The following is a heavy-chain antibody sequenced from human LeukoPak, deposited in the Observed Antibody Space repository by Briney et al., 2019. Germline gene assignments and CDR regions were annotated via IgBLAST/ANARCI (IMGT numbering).Heavy chain of an antibody. D-gene: IGHD6-13*01. CDR2: IWYDGSNK. V-gene: IGHV3-33*01. Sequence: PGGSLRLSCAASGFTFNSYGMHWVRQAQGKGLEWVAVIWYDGSNKYYADSVKGRFTISRDNSKNTLYLQMNSLRAEDTAVYYCARDARSSSHYDYWGQGTLVTVSS. J-gene: IGHJ4*02. CDR3: ARDARSSSHYDY. CDR1: GFTFNSYG.